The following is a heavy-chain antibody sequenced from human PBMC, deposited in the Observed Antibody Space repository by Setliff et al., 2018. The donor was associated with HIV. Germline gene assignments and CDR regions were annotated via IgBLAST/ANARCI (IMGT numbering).Heavy chain of an antibody. CDR3: ARDAVPHCSDASCYGRGAFDV. CDR2: ISPIFGTS. CDR1: GGTSSNYA. J-gene: IGHJ3*01. V-gene: IGHV1-69*13. D-gene: IGHD2-2*01. Sequence: VASVKVSCKASGGTSSNYAINWVRQAPGQGLEWMGGISPIFGTSNYAQKFQGRVTITADGSTSTAYMELSSLRSTDTAVYYCARDAVPHCSDASCYGRGAFDVWGQGTLVTVSS.